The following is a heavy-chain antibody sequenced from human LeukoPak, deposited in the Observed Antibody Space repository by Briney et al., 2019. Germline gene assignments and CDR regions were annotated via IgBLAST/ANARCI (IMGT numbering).Heavy chain of an antibody. V-gene: IGHV3-74*01. CDR2: INPDGSSA. J-gene: IGHJ5*02. CDR1: GFTFSDYL. Sequence: GGALRLSCAAPGFTFSDYLMHWVRQAPGKGLVWVSRINPDGSSASYADSVKGRFTISRDNAKNTLYLQMNSLRAEDTAVYYCARFKVTVTSIPWGQGTLVTVSS. CDR3: ARFKVTVTSIP. D-gene: IGHD4-11*01.